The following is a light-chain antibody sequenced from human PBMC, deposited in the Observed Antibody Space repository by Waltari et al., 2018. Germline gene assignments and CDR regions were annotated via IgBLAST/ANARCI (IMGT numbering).Light chain of an antibody. CDR3: RQLNSYPCT. CDR1: QGISRN. V-gene: IGKV1-9*01. J-gene: IGKJ5*01. CDR2: AAS. Sequence: IQLTQSPSSLSASVGVRVPITGRACQGISRNLAWYQQKPGKAHKFLISAASTLQSGVPVTFRDSGSATEFTHSISSLQPEDFATYYCRQLNSYPCTFGQGTRLASK.